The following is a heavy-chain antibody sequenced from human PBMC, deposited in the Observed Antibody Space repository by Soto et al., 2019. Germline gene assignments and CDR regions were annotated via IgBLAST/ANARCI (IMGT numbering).Heavy chain of an antibody. CDR1: GYTFTSNG. CDR3: ARDGYGDYGY. J-gene: IGHJ4*02. D-gene: IGHD4-17*01. V-gene: IGHV1-18*01. Sequence: QVQLVQSGAEVKKHGTSVKVSCKASGYTFTSNGISWVRQAPGQGLEWMGWISPYNGNTNYAQKLQGRGTTTRDTATSIAYMELRDLRSDDTAVYYCARDGYGDYGYWGQGSLVTVSS. CDR2: ISPYNGNT.